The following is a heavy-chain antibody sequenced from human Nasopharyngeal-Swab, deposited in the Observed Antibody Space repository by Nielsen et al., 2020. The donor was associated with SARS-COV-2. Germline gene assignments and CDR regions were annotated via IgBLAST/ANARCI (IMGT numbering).Heavy chain of an antibody. Sequence: GESLKISCAASEFSISSYSMNWVRQTPGKGLEWVSSISSTSTYIYYADSVKGRFTVARDNAKNALFLQMNSLRVEDTAVYNCAREGRDGFDYWGQGTLVTVSS. V-gene: IGHV3-21*01. D-gene: IGHD5-24*01. CDR2: ISSTSTYI. J-gene: IGHJ4*02. CDR1: EFSISSYS. CDR3: AREGRDGFDY.